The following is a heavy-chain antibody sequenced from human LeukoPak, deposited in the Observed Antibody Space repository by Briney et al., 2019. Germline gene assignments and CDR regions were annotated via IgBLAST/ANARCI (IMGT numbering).Heavy chain of an antibody. V-gene: IGHV1-18*01. Sequence: ASVKVSCKASGYTFTSYGISWVRQAPGQGLEWMGWISAYNGNTNHAQKLQGRVTMTTDTSTSTAYMELRSLRSDDTAVYYCARADGYSGYDEGLDYWGQGTLVTVSS. J-gene: IGHJ4*02. CDR2: ISAYNGNT. CDR3: ARADGYSGYDEGLDY. D-gene: IGHD5-12*01. CDR1: GYTFTSYG.